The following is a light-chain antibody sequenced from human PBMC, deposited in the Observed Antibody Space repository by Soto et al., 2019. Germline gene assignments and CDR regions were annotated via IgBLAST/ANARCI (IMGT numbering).Light chain of an antibody. Sequence: ALRMNQSPFSLSASTGDRVTITCRASQGISSYLAWYQQKPGKAPKLLIYAASTLQSGVPSRFSGSGSGTDFTLTISCLQSEDFATYYCQQYYSYPRTFGHGTKVDIK. J-gene: IGKJ1*01. CDR2: AAS. V-gene: IGKV1-8*01. CDR3: QQYYSYPRT. CDR1: QGISSY.